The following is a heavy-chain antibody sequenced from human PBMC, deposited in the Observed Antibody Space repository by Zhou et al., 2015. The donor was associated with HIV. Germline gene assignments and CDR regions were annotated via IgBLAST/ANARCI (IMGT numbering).Heavy chain of an antibody. Sequence: QVQLVQSGAEVKKPGSSVKVSCKASGYTFTTYDITWVRQATGQGLEWMGRLIPTFDAENHAQKFRGRLTISADKSTGAVYMELSTLRSEDAAVYYCARAGGDYDFAFDVWGQGTRVIVSS. D-gene: IGHD3-22*01. CDR1: GYTFTTYD. J-gene: IGHJ3*01. CDR3: ARAGGDYDFAFDV. CDR2: LIPTFDAE. V-gene: IGHV1-69*06.